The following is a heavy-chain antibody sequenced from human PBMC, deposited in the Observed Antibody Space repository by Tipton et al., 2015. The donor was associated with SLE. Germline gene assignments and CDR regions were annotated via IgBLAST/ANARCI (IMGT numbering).Heavy chain of an antibody. Sequence: TLSLTCSVSGGSISDSNYNWGWIRQPPGKGLEWIGNSYYSGNTYYNPSLKSRVTISVDTSKNQFSLKLVSVSAADTAVSYCARQYDFWPHAFDYWGQGTLVTVSS. D-gene: IGHD3-3*01. J-gene: IGHJ4*02. CDR2: SYYSGNT. CDR1: GGSISDSNYN. V-gene: IGHV4-39*07. CDR3: ARQYDFWPHAFDY.